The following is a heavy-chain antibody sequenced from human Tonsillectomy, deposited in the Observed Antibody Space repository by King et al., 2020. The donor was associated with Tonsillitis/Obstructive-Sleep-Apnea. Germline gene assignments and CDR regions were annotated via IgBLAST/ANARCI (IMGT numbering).Heavy chain of an antibody. CDR2: IIPILDIA. CDR3: ARNLVPRPPWVLPHRYFDL. V-gene: IGHV1-69*04. J-gene: IGHJ2*01. Sequence: QLVQSGAEVKKPGSSVKVSCKASGGTFSNYAITWVRQAPGQGLEWMGRIIPILDIADYAQKFQSRVSITADKSTSTAYMELSSLRSDDTAVYYCARNLVPRPPWVLPHRYFDLWGRGPLVTVSS. CDR1: GGTFSNYA. D-gene: IGHD1-1*01.